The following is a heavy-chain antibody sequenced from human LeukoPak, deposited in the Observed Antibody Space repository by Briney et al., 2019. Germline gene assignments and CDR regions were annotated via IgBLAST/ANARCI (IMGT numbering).Heavy chain of an antibody. CDR3: ARGYRRIYREFDP. CDR1: GGSFSGYY. Sequence: SETLSLTCAVYGGSFSGYYWSWIRQPPGKGLGWIGEINHSGSTNYNPSLKSRVTISVDTSKNQFSLKLSSVTAADTAVYYCARGYRRIYREFDPWGQGTLVTVSS. D-gene: IGHD2-21*01. J-gene: IGHJ5*02. CDR2: INHSGST. V-gene: IGHV4-34*01.